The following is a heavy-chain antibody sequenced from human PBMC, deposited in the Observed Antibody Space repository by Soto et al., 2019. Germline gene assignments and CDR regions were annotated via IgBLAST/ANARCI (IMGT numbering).Heavy chain of an antibody. V-gene: IGHV3-15*01. Sequence: GGSLRLSCASYGLTFSNASMSWVGQAPGKGLEWVGFIKRKTDGVTTDYAAPVKGRFTISRDDSKNTLYLQMNSLKTEDTAVYYCTTGTAPPYYYDSSAYFRGFDYWGQGTLVTVSS. J-gene: IGHJ4*02. CDR1: GLTFSNAS. CDR3: TTGTAPPYYYDSSAYFRGFDY. D-gene: IGHD3-22*01. CDR2: IKRKTDGVTT.